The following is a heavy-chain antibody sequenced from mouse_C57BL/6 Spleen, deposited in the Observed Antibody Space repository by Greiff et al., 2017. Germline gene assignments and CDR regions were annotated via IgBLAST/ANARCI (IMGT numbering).Heavy chain of an antibody. CDR2: IYPGDGDT. D-gene: IGHD1-1*01. Sequence: QVQLQQSGAELVKPGASVKISCKASGYAFSSYWMNWVKQRPGKGLEWIGQIYPGDGDTNYNGKFKGKATLTADKSSSTAYMQLSSLTSEDSAVYFCARQSITTVNYFDSRGQGTTLTVSS. J-gene: IGHJ2*01. CDR3: ARQSITTVNYFDS. CDR1: GYAFSSYW. V-gene: IGHV1-80*01.